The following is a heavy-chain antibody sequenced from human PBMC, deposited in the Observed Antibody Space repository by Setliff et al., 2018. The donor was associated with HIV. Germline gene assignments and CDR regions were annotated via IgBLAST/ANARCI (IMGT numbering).Heavy chain of an antibody. D-gene: IGHD5-12*01. CDR1: GFTFSNAW. CDR3: ARVSGDGAGYFDY. Sequence: GGSLRLSCAASGFTFSNAWLSWVRQAPGQGLEWVSYISTSSATKYYADSVKGRFTISRDNAKNSLYLQMNSVRADDTAVYYCARVSGDGAGYFDYWGQGTLVTVSS. V-gene: IGHV3-11*01. J-gene: IGHJ4*02. CDR2: ISTSSATK.